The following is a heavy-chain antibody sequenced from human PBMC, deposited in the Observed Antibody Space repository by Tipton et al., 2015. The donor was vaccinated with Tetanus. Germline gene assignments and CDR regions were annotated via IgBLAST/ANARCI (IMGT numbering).Heavy chain of an antibody. V-gene: IGHV4-4*07. Sequence: GLVKPSETLSLICTVSGGSISSYYWSWIRQSAAMGLEWIGRINTSGSSDYNPSLKGRVTMSIDTSGNRFSLDLTSVTAADTAIYYCARASHSQWERVRLDYWGQGLRVTVSS. D-gene: IGHD1-1*01. J-gene: IGHJ4*02. CDR2: INTSGSS. CDR3: ARASHSQWERVRLDY. CDR1: GGSISSYY.